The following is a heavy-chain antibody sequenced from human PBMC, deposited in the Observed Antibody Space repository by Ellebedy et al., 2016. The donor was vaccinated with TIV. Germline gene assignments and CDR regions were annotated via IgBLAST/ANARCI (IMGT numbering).Heavy chain of an antibody. CDR2: IYYRGST. D-gene: IGHD4-17*01. CDR3: ARADGDYKVGY. Sequence: MPGGSLRLSCTVSAGSISNYYWSWIRQPPGQGLEWIGYIYYRGSTNYNPSLKSRVTISIDRSKNQFSLRLTSVTAAETAVYYCARADGDYKVGYWGQGTLVTVSS. CDR1: AGSISNYY. V-gene: IGHV4-59*01. J-gene: IGHJ4*02.